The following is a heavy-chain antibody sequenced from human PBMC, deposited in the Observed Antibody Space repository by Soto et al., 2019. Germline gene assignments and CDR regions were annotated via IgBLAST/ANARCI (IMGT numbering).Heavy chain of an antibody. D-gene: IGHD6-13*01. CDR3: ARDLGYSSSWRRYYYYGMDV. CDR1: GFTFSSYS. Sequence: GSLRLSCAASGFTFSSYSMNWVRQAPGKGLEWVSSISSSSSYIYYADSVKGRFTISRDNAKNSLYLQMNSLRAEDTAVYYCARDLGYSSSWRRYYYYGMDVWGQGTTVTVSS. CDR2: ISSSSSYI. J-gene: IGHJ6*02. V-gene: IGHV3-21*01.